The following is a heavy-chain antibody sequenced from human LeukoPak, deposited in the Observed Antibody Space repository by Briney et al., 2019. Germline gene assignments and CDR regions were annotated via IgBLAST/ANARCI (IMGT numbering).Heavy chain of an antibody. Sequence: ASVKVSCKASGYPFTGYYMHWVRQAPGQGLEWMGWINPNSGGTNYAQKFQGRVTMTRDTSISTAYMELSRLRSDDMAVYYCARDIVMVTYWFDPWGQGTLVTISS. CDR3: ARDIVMVTYWFDP. CDR2: INPNSGGT. CDR1: GYPFTGYY. V-gene: IGHV1-2*02. D-gene: IGHD5-18*01. J-gene: IGHJ5*02.